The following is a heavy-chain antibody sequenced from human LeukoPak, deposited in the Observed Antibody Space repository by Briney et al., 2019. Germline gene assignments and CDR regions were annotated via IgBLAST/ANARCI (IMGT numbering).Heavy chain of an antibody. D-gene: IGHD1-1*01. CDR3: ARDKSRWNDGPIVY. V-gene: IGHV1-69*04. CDR1: GGTFSSYA. J-gene: IGHJ4*02. Sequence: SVKVSCKASGGTFSSYAISWVRQAPGQGLEWMGRIIPILGIANYAQKFQGRVTITADKSTSTAYMELSSLRSEDTAVYYCARDKSRWNDGPIVYWGQGTLVTVSS. CDR2: IIPILGIA.